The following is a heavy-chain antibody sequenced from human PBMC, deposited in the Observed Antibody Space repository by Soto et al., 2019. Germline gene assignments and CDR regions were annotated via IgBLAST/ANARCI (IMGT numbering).Heavy chain of an antibody. V-gene: IGHV4-4*07. D-gene: IGHD3-10*01. CDR2: IDTSATA. CDR3: ARGPRGYVYYHGMDV. CDR1: GGSISSYY. Sequence: SETLSLTCTVSGGSISSYYVSLIRQSAGKGLECIWRIDTSATANYNPSLKSRVTMSVDASKNHFSLNLSPVTAADTAVYYCARGPRGYVYYHGMDVGGQGTTVTVSS. J-gene: IGHJ6*02.